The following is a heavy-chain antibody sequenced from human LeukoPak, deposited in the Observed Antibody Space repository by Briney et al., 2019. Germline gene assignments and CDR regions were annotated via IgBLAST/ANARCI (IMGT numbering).Heavy chain of an antibody. CDR3: AKDLYSSSWYYFDY. CDR1: GFTFSSNA. D-gene: IGHD6-13*01. Sequence: GGSLRLSCAASGFTFSSNAMHWVRQAPGKGLDWVALISFDGSNKYYADSVKGRFTISRDNSKNTLYLQMNSLRAEDTAVHYCAKDLYSSSWYYFDYWGQGTLVTVSS. CDR2: ISFDGSNK. V-gene: IGHV3-30-3*01. J-gene: IGHJ4*02.